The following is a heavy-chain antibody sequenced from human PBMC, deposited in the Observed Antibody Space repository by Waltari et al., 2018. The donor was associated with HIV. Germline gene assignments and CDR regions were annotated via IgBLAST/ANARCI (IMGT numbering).Heavy chain of an antibody. CDR3: AKTGQLSQLYSFDY. D-gene: IGHD1-1*01. J-gene: IGHJ4*02. V-gene: IGHV1-69*12. Sequence: QVQLVQSGAEVTQPGSSVNVACKASGSTLRSSALSWLRQATGQGLEWLGGIIPMFGTPSYARKFQGRVTITADASTSTVYMDLNSLRSEDTAVYYCAKTGQLSQLYSFDYWGQGTVVTVSS. CDR2: IIPMFGTP. CDR1: GSTLRSSA.